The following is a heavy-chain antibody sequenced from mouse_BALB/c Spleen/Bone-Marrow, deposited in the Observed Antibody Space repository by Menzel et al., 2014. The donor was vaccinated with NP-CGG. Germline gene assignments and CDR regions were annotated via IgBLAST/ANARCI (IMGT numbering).Heavy chain of an antibody. Sequence: VKLMESGSVLVRPGASVKLSCKASGYTFTNSWIHWAKQRPGQGLEWIGDIHPNSGNTNYNEKFKGKATLTVDTSSSTAYVDLSSLTSEDSAVYYYARHHRYDYYFDYWGQGTTLTVSS. CDR1: GYTFTNSW. J-gene: IGHJ2*01. CDR2: IHPNSGNT. D-gene: IGHD2-14*01. V-gene: IGHV1S130*01. CDR3: ARHHRYDYYFDY.